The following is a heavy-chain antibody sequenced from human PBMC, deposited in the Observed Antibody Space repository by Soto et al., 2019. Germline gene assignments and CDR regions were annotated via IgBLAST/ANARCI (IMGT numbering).Heavy chain of an antibody. CDR2: ISGSGGST. J-gene: IGHJ6*02. D-gene: IGHD6-13*01. CDR3: AKDPIAAAGIYYYYGMDV. V-gene: IGHV3-23*01. CDR1: GFTFSSYA. Sequence: VGSLRLSCAASGFTFSSYAMSWVRQAPGKGLEWVSAISGSGGSTYYADSVKGRFTISRDNSKNTLYLQMNSLRAEDTAVYYYAKDPIAAAGIYYYYGMDVWGQGTTVTVSS.